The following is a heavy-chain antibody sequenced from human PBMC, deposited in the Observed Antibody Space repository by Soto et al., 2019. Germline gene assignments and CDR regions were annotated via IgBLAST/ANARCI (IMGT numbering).Heavy chain of an antibody. D-gene: IGHD6-13*01. V-gene: IGHV3-23*01. J-gene: IGHJ6*02. Sequence: QLLESGGALVQPGGSLRLSCAASGFTFSSYAMTWVRQGPGKGLEWVSAISAGGKSTYYADSVKGRFTISRDNSKDTLYLHMNSLRAEDTAIFYCAKSAATSYYGMDVWGQGTTVTVSS. CDR2: ISAGGKST. CDR3: AKSAATSYYGMDV. CDR1: GFTFSSYA.